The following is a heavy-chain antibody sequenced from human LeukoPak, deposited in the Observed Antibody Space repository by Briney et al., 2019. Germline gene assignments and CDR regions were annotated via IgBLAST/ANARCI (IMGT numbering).Heavy chain of an antibody. Sequence: GGSLRLSCTASGFIFGGYAVSWVRQAPGKGLEWVGFIRSKSYGGTTEYAASVKGRFTISGDDSKSIAYLQMNSLKTEDTAVYYCSRAVAHLDYWGQGTLVTVSS. V-gene: IGHV3-49*04. CDR1: GFIFGGYA. D-gene: IGHD4-23*01. CDR2: IRSKSYGGTT. J-gene: IGHJ4*02. CDR3: SRAVAHLDY.